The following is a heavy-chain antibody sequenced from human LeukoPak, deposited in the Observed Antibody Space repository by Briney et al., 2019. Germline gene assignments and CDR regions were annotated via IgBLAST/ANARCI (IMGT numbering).Heavy chain of an antibody. CDR3: ARDLPTLLAAAGLFDY. Sequence: SETLSLTCTVSGGSISSYYWSWIRQPAGKGLEWIGRIYTSGSTNYNPSLKSRVTMSVDTSKNQFSLKLSSVTAADTAVYYCARDLPTLLAAAGLFDYWGQGTLVTVSS. D-gene: IGHD6-13*01. J-gene: IGHJ4*02. CDR2: IYTSGST. V-gene: IGHV4-4*07. CDR1: GGSISSYY.